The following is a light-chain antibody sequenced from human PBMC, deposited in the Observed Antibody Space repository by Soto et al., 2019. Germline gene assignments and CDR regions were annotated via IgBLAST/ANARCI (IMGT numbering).Light chain of an antibody. CDR1: QSISIY. Sequence: DIQMTQSPSTLSASVGDRVTITCRASQSISIYLAWYQQKPGKAPKLLIYEASSLESGVPPRFSGSGSGTEFTLTISSLQPDDFATYYCQQYNSYPWTFGQGTKVDI. J-gene: IGKJ1*01. CDR3: QQYNSYPWT. CDR2: EAS. V-gene: IGKV1-5*03.